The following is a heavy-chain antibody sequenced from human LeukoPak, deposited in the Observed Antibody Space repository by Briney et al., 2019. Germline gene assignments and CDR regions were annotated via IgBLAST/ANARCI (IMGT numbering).Heavy chain of an antibody. D-gene: IGHD4-17*01. J-gene: IGHJ4*02. Sequence: GGSLRLSCAVSGFTFSDYYMSWIRQAPGKGLEWVSYISNSGSTIYYADSVKGRFTISRDNAKNSLYLQMNSLTAGDTAVYYCAKDLSTVTTGRGYFDYWGQGTPVTVSS. CDR1: GFTFSDYY. V-gene: IGHV3-11*01. CDR3: AKDLSTVTTGRGYFDY. CDR2: ISNSGSTI.